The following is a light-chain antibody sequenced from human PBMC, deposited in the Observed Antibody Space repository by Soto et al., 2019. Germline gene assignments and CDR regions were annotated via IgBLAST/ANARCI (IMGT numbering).Light chain of an antibody. CDR1: QSVSSIY. J-gene: IGKJ1*01. CDR2: GAS. CDR3: QHYGSXGT. Sequence: IALTQVPGSRSLSAGERATLSWRASQSVSSIYLAWYQQTPCQAPRPPIYGASSRAPGIPDRFSDSGSGTDFTLPIRRMEPEDFAVDDCQHYGSXGTFGQGTKVDNK. V-gene: IGKV3-20*01.